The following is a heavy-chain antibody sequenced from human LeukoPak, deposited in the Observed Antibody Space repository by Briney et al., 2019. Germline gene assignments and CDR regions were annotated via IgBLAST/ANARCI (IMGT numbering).Heavy chain of an antibody. Sequence: GGSLRLSCAASGFTFSSYDMSWVRQAPGKGLEWVSAISGSGGSTFYADSVKGRFTISRDNSKNTLYLQMNSLRAEDTAVYYCARDPTGTTSSHFDYWGQGTLVTVSS. V-gene: IGHV3-23*01. CDR2: ISGSGGST. CDR3: ARDPTGTTSSHFDY. CDR1: GFTFSSYD. J-gene: IGHJ4*02. D-gene: IGHD1-1*01.